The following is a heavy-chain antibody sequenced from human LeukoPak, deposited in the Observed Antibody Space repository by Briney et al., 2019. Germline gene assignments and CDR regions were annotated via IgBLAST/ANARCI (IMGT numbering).Heavy chain of an antibody. V-gene: IGHV3-23*01. CDR3: AKGDRSDILTGYPAEYFQH. Sequence: GGSLRLSCAASGFTFSSYAMSWVRQAPGKGLEWVSAINDSGGSTYYADSVKGRFTISRDNSKNTLYLQMNSLRAEDTAVYYCAKGDRSDILTGYPAEYFQHWGQGTLVTVSS. J-gene: IGHJ1*01. CDR2: INDSGGST. D-gene: IGHD3-9*01. CDR1: GFTFSSYA.